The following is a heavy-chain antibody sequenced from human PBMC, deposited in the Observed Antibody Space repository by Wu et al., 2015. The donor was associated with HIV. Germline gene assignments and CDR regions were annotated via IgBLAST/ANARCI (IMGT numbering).Heavy chain of an antibody. V-gene: IGHV1-2*02. CDR2: INPNSGGT. Sequence: QVQLVQSGAEVKKPGASVKVSCKASGYTFTGYYMHWVRQAPGQGLEWMGWINPNSGGTNYAQKFQGRVTMTRDTSISTAYMELSRLRSDDTAVYYCARSDDSSPQSFLWYFDYWGQGTLVTVSS. CDR3: ARSDDSSPQSFLWYFDY. J-gene: IGHJ4*02. D-gene: IGHD3-22*01. CDR1: GYTFTGYY.